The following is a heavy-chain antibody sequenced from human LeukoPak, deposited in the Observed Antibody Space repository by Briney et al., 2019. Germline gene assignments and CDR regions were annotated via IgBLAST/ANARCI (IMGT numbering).Heavy chain of an antibody. CDR2: ICTSGST. J-gene: IGHJ6*03. V-gene: IGHV4-4*09. Sequence: SETLSLTCTVSGGSISSYYWSWIRQPPGKGLVWIGYICTSGSTNYNPSLKSRVTISVDTSKNQFSLKLSSVTAADTAVYYCARRPGYYYYMDVWGKGTTVTVSS. CDR3: ARRPGYYYYMDV. CDR1: GGSISSYY.